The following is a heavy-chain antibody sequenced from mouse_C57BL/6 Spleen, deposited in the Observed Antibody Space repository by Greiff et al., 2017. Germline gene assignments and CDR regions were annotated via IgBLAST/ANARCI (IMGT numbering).Heavy chain of an antibody. D-gene: IGHD1-2*01. J-gene: IGHJ4*01. CDR2: ISSGGSYT. V-gene: IGHV5-6*01. Sequence: EVHLVESGGDLVKPGGSLKLSCAASGFTFSSSGMSWVRQTPDKRLEWVATISSGGSYTYYPDSVKGRFTISRDNAKNTLYLQMSSLTSEDTAMYYCARRGLRPLAMDYWGQGTSVTVSS. CDR3: ARRGLRPLAMDY. CDR1: GFTFSSSG.